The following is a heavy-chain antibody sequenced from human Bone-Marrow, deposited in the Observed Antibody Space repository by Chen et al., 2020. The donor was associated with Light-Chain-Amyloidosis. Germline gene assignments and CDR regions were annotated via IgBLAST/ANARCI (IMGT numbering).Heavy chain of an antibody. D-gene: IGHD3-3*02. CDR2: MIPSGST. CDR1: GGSFSGYY. V-gene: IGHV4-34*12. Sequence: QVQLQQWGAGLLKPSETLSLTCAVYGGSFSGYYWNWIRQPPGKGLEWIGEMIPSGSTNYSPFLKSRVTISLDTSQSQFSLNLSSMTAADTAVYYCARDLPKSHVSIFGAPRANWLDPWGQGILVTVSS. J-gene: IGHJ5*02. CDR3: ARDLPKSHVSIFGAPRANWLDP.